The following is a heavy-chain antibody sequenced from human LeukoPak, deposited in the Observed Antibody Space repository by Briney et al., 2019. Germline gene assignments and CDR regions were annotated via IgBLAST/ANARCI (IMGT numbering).Heavy chain of an antibody. V-gene: IGHV3-74*01. CDR2: INTDGSIT. D-gene: IGHD1-26*01. J-gene: IGHJ4*02. Sequence: GGSLRLSCAASGFTFSDYWIHWVRQAPGKGLVWVSRINTDGSITNYADSVKGRFSISRDNAKNTLYLQMDSLKTEDTAVYYCAPDQRWESFSDFWGQGTLVTVSS. CDR1: GFTFSDYW. CDR3: APDQRWESFSDF.